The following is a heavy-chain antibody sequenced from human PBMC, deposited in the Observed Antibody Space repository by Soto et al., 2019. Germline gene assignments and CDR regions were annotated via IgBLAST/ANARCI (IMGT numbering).Heavy chain of an antibody. D-gene: IGHD1-26*01. CDR2: IYYSGST. Sequence: SETLSLTCTVSGGSISSYYWSWIRQPPGKGLEWIGYIYYSGSTNYNPSLKSRVTISVDTSKNQFSLKLSSVTAADTAVHYCARDTNFDYWGQGTLVTVSS. CDR3: ARDTNFDY. CDR1: GGSISSYY. J-gene: IGHJ4*02. V-gene: IGHV4-59*01.